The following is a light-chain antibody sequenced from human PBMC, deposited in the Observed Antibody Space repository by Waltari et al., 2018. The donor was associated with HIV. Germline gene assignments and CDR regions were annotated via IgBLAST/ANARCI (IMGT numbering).Light chain of an antibody. CDR3: QQLKTYPLS. CDR2: SVS. V-gene: IGKV1-9*01. J-gene: IGKJ4*01. Sequence: IQLTQSPPLLSASVGERLTITCRATQGVGSYLAWYQQKPGKAPNLLIYSVSVLQTGVPSRFSGSGSGTEFTLTISGLQPEDFATYYCQQLKTYPLSFGGGTKVEIK. CDR1: QGVGSY.